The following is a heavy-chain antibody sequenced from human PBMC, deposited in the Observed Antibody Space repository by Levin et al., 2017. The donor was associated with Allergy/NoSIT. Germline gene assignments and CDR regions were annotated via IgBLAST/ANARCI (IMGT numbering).Heavy chain of an antibody. CDR3: AGGQSTGTSRPGY. D-gene: IGHD4-11*01. CDR2: INSDGSST. V-gene: IGHV3-74*01. Sequence: GESLKISCAASGFTFNNHWMHWVRQAPGKGLLWVSRINSDGSSTSYADSVKGRFTISRDNAKNTRYLQMNSLRVEDTAVYYCAGGQSTGTSRPGYWGQGTLVTVSS. J-gene: IGHJ4*02. CDR1: GFTFNNHW.